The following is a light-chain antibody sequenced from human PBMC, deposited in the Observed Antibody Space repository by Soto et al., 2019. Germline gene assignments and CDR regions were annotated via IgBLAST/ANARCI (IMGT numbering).Light chain of an antibody. J-gene: IGLJ2*01. CDR2: EVS. V-gene: IGLV2-14*01. CDR1: SSDVGGYNY. CDR3: CSYAGSDTLRV. Sequence: QSVLTQPASVSGSPGQSITISCTGTSSDVGGYNYVSWYQQHPGKAPKLMIYEVSSRPSGVSNRFSGSKSGNTASLTISGLQAEDEADYYCCSYAGSDTLRVFGGGTKLTVL.